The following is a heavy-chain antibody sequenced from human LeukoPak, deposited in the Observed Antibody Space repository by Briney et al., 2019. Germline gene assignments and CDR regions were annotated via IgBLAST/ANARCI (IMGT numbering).Heavy chain of an antibody. CDR2: INHSGST. Sequence: SETLSLTCAVYGGSFSGYYWSWIRQPPGKGLEWIGEINHSGSTNYNPSLKSRVTISGDTSKNQFSLKLSSVTAADTAVYYCARGTGEGYYFDYWGQGTLVTVSS. V-gene: IGHV4-34*01. CDR1: GGSFSGYY. CDR3: ARGTGEGYYFDY. J-gene: IGHJ4*02. D-gene: IGHD7-27*01.